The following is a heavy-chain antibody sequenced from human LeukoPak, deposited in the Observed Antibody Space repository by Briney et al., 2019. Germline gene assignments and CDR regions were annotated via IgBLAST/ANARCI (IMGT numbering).Heavy chain of an antibody. CDR1: GFTISDYY. V-gene: IGHV3-11*04. CDR2: ICSSGSTI. D-gene: IGHD3-10*02. J-gene: IGHJ6*04. Sequence: GGSLRHSCAASGFTISDYYMSWIRQAPGKGLEWVSYICSSGSTIYYADSVKGRFTISRDNPKNSLYLQMNSLRAEDTAVYYCAELGITMIGGVWGKGTTVTISS. CDR3: AELGITMIGGV.